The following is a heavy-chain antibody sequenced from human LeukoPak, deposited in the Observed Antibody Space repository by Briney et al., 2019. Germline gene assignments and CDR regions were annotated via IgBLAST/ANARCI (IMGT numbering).Heavy chain of an antibody. CDR2: ISSSSSYI. J-gene: IGHJ4*02. CDR1: GFTVSSNY. D-gene: IGHD5-18*01. Sequence: GGSLRLSCAASGFTVSSNYMSWVRQAPGKGLEWVSSISSSSSYIYYADSVKGRFTISRDNAKNSLYLQMNSLRAEDTAVYYCASGGRDTAMVSYWGQGTLVTVSS. CDR3: ASGGRDTAMVSY. V-gene: IGHV3-21*01.